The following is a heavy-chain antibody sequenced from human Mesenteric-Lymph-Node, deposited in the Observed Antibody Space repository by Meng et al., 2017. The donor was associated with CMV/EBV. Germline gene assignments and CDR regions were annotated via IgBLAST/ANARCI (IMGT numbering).Heavy chain of an antibody. V-gene: IGHV3-74*01. J-gene: IGHJ4*02. CDR3: AGPLRDGFISE. CDR1: GFTFSDNW. D-gene: IGHD5-24*01. CDR2: INRDATII. Sequence: GESLKISCVASGFTFSDNWMHWVRQVPGKGLVWVSHINRDATIINYADFLKGRFTISRDNAKNTVYLQMNSLKVEDTALYYCAGPLRDGFISEWGQGTLVTVSS.